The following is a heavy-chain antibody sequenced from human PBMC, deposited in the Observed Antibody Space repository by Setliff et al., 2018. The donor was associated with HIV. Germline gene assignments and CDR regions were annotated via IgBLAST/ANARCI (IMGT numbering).Heavy chain of an antibody. CDR2: IYYSGAT. J-gene: IGHJ6*03. CDR1: GGSINNDIYF. Sequence: PSETLSLTCSVSGGSINNDIYFWTWIRQHPGKGLEWIGSIYYSGATYYKPSLKSRLTIAIDTSKNQFSLKLRSVTAADTAVYYCARDRYTWNYGKNYMDVWGKGTTVTVSS. CDR3: ARDRYTWNYGKNYMDV. V-gene: IGHV4-39*02. D-gene: IGHD1-7*01.